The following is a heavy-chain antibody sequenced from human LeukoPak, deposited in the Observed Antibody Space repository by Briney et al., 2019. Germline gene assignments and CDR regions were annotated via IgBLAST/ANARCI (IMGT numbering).Heavy chain of an antibody. CDR2: INHSGST. CDR3: ARLGANYYGSGSYPRGGYFDY. D-gene: IGHD3-10*01. J-gene: IGHJ4*02. Sequence: SETLSLTCAVYGGSFSGYYWSWIRQPPGKGLEWIGEINHSGSTNYNPSLKSRVTISVDTSKNQFSLKLSSVTAADTAVYYCARLGANYYGSGSYPRGGYFDYWGQGTLVTVSS. CDR1: GGSFSGYY. V-gene: IGHV4-34*01.